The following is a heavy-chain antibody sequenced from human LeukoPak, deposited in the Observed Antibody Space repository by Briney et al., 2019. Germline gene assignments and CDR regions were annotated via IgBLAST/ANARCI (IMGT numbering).Heavy chain of an antibody. D-gene: IGHD3-10*01. Sequence: GASVKVSCKASGYAFTSYDINWVRQATGQGLEWMGWMNPNSGNTGYAQKFQGRVTMTRNTSISTAYMELSSLRSEDTAVYYCARASITMIRGVPSWFDPWGQGTLVTVSS. CDR1: GYAFTSYD. V-gene: IGHV1-8*01. CDR2: MNPNSGNT. J-gene: IGHJ5*02. CDR3: ARASITMIRGVPSWFDP.